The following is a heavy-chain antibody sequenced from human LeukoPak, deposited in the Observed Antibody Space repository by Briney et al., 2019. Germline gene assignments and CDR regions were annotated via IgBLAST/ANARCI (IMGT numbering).Heavy chain of an antibody. CDR3: ARVGSGSYYGFGY. V-gene: IGHV1-3*01. D-gene: IGHD1-26*01. CDR2: INAGNGNT. Sequence: ASVKVSCKASGYTFTSYAMHWVRQAPGQRLEWMGWINAGNGNTKYSQKFQGRVTITRDTSASTAYMELSSLRSEDTAVYYCARVGSGSYYGFGYWGQGTQVTVSS. J-gene: IGHJ4*02. CDR1: GYTFTSYA.